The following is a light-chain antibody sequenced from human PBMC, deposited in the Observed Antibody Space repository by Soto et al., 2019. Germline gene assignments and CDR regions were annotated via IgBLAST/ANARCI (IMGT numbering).Light chain of an antibody. Sequence: DIQMTQSPSTLSASVGDRVTITCRASQSVDIWLAWYQQKPGKAPKLLIHDASRLESGVPSTFSGSGSGTEFTLSISSLQPDDFATYYCQQYNTYSTFGQGTKVDIK. CDR2: DAS. CDR3: QQYNTYST. J-gene: IGKJ1*01. CDR1: QSVDIW. V-gene: IGKV1-5*01.